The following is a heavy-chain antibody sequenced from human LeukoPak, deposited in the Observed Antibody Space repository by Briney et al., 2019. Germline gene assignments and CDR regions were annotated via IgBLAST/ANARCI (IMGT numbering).Heavy chain of an antibody. Sequence: ASVKVSCKTSGGTFSSYTISWVRQAPGQGLEWMGRIIPIFGTANYAQKFQGRVTITTDESTSTAYMELSSLRSEDTAVYYCASTPAPGSGYMGSFDYWGQGTLVTVSS. D-gene: IGHD6-13*01. V-gene: IGHV1-69*05. CDR2: IIPIFGTA. CDR3: ASTPAPGSGYMGSFDY. J-gene: IGHJ4*02. CDR1: GGTFSSYT.